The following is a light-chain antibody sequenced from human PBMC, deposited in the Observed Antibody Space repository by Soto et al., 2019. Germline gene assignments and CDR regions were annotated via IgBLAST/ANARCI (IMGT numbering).Light chain of an antibody. J-gene: IGKJ1*01. CDR3: QHYNSYSEA. CDR2: KAS. V-gene: IGKV1-5*03. Sequence: DIQMTQSPSTLSGSVGDRVTITRRASQTISSWLAWYRQKPGKAPKFLIYKASTLKSGVPSRFSCSGAGPACTRTISSLQPDDFATDDCQHYNSYSEAFGQGTKVDIK. CDR1: QTISSW.